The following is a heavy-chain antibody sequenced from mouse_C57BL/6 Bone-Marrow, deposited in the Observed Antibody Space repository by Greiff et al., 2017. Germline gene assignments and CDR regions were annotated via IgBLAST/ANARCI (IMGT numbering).Heavy chain of an antibody. CDR3: TSITTVVGGYFDY. D-gene: IGHD1-1*01. J-gene: IGHJ2*01. Sequence: EVQLQQSGAELVRPGASVKLSCTASGFNIKDDYMHWVKQRPEQGLEWIGWIDPENGDTEYASKFQGKATITADTSSNTAYLQLSSLTSEDTAVYYCTSITTVVGGYFDYWGQGTTLTVSS. V-gene: IGHV14-4*01. CDR2: IDPENGDT. CDR1: GFNIKDDY.